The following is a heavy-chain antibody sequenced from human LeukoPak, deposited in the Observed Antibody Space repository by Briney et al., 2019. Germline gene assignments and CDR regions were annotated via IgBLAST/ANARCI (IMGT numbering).Heavy chain of an antibody. D-gene: IGHD1-7*01. Sequence: GGSLRLSRAVSGFALSDYYMSCIRQPPAKGLEGLSFISSSGGTIYYADSVRGRFTISRDNAKNSLFLQMNNLRAEDTAVYYCVTVYNWNYVDHWGQGTLVTVSS. V-gene: IGHV3-11*04. J-gene: IGHJ4*02. CDR1: GFALSDYY. CDR3: VTVYNWNYVDH. CDR2: ISSSGGTI.